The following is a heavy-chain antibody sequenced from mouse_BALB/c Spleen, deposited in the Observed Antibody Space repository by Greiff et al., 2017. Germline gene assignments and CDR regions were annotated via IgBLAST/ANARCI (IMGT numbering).Heavy chain of an antibody. D-gene: IGHD2-1*01. CDR1: GFSLTSYG. J-gene: IGHJ2*01. V-gene: IGHV2-9*02. Sequence: VQLQESGPGLVAPSQSLSITCTVSGFSLTSYGVHWVRQPPGKGLEWLGVIWAGGSTNYNSALMSRLSISKDNSKSQVFLKMNSLQTDDTAMYYCARDQGVYYGNPDYWGQGTTLTVSS. CDR3: ARDQGVYYGNPDY. CDR2: IWAGGST.